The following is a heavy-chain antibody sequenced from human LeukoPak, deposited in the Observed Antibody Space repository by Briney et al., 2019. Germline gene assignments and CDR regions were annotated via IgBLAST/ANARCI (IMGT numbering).Heavy chain of an antibody. V-gene: IGHV3-33*01. CDR2: IWYDGNKK. Sequence: PGGSLRLSCAASGFTFSSYDMHWVRQPPGQGLEWVAVIWYDGNKKYYADSVKDRFTISRDNSKNTLYLQMNSLRAEDTAVYYCARDSRREPKRGRTAMVPSSWFDPWGQGTLVTVSS. CDR1: GFTFSSYD. CDR3: ARDSRREPKRGRTAMVPSSWFDP. D-gene: IGHD5-18*01. J-gene: IGHJ5*02.